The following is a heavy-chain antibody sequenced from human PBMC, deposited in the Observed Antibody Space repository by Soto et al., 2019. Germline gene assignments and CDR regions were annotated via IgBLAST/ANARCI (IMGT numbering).Heavy chain of an antibody. V-gene: IGHV4-31*03. CDR2: IHYSGST. Sequence: QVQLQESGPGLVKPSQTLSLTCTVSGDSISSGCYYWSWIRQNPGKGLEFIGYIHYSGSTYYNPSLMSRVAISVDSSKNQFSLKLRSVTAADTAVYFCARDGYYSDSRVFDYWGQGTLVTVSS. CDR1: GDSISSGCYY. J-gene: IGHJ4*02. D-gene: IGHD3-22*01. CDR3: ARDGYYSDSRVFDY.